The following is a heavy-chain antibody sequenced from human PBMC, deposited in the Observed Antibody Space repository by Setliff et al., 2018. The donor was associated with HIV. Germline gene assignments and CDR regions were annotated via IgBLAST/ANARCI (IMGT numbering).Heavy chain of an antibody. Sequence: PSETLSLTCAVSGVSFSGDYWSWVRQAPGKGLEWMANIKQDGSEKYYVDSVKGRFTISRDNAKNSLSLQMNSLRVEDTALYYCASYMSGYSSVWGFYYYYYMDVWGKGTTVTVSS. CDR3: ASYMSGYSSVWGFYYYYYMDV. CDR2: IKQDGSEK. V-gene: IGHV3-7*03. CDR1: GVSFSGDY. D-gene: IGHD6-19*01. J-gene: IGHJ6*03.